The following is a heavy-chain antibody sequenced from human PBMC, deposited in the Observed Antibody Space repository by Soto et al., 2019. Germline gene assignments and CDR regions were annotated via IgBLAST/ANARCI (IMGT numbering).Heavy chain of an antibody. Sequence: ASETLSLTCTGSGGSISSSSYYWGWIRQPPGKGLEWIGSIYYSGSTYYNPSLKSRVTISVDTSKNQFSLKLSSVTAADTAVYYCARHKGVRSGLIEKWFDPWGQGTLLPVSS. CDR3: ARHKGVRSGLIEKWFDP. CDR2: IYYSGST. D-gene: IGHD6-25*01. CDR1: GGSISSSSYY. J-gene: IGHJ5*02. V-gene: IGHV4-39*01.